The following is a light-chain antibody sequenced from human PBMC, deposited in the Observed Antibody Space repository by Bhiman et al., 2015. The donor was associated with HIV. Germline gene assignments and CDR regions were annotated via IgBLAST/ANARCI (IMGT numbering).Light chain of an antibody. CDR2: GNN. Sequence: QPPSVSGAPGQRITVSCTGTSSNIGARHDVHWYQQLPGRPPKLLIFGNNNRPSGVPDRFSGSKSGTSASLAITGLQADDEADYFCQSYDSSLSALVFGTGTKVTVL. CDR1: SSNIGARHD. J-gene: IGLJ1*01. V-gene: IGLV1-40*01. CDR3: QSYDSSLSALV.